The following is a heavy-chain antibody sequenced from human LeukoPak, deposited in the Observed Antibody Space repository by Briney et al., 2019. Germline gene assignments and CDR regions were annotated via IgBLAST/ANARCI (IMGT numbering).Heavy chain of an antibody. CDR1: GFIFSNYW. Sequence: GGSLRLSCAASGFIFSNYWMSWVRQAPGKGLEWVGNIKDDGSWKKYVVFVKGRFTFSRDNAKNSLYLQMNSLRDDDTAVYYCAREIVGATVNFDYWGQGTLVTVSS. D-gene: IGHD1-26*01. CDR3: AREIVGATVNFDY. V-gene: IGHV3-7*01. J-gene: IGHJ4*02. CDR2: IKDDGSWK.